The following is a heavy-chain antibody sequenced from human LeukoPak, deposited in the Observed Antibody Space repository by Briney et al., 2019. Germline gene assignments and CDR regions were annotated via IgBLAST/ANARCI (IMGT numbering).Heavy chain of an antibody. Sequence: GGSLRLSCAASGFTFSSYSMNWARQAPGKGLEWVSSISSSSSYIYYADSVKGRFTISRDNAKNSLYLQMNSLRAEDMAVYYCARDPAAAGTRGAFDIWGQGTMVTVSS. V-gene: IGHV3-21*01. CDR1: GFTFSSYS. J-gene: IGHJ3*02. D-gene: IGHD6-13*01. CDR3: ARDPAAAGTRGAFDI. CDR2: ISSSSSYI.